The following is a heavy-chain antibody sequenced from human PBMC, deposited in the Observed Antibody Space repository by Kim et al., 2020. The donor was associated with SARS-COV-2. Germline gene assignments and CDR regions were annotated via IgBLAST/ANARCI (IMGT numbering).Heavy chain of an antibody. CDR1: GYTFTSYA. D-gene: IGHD5-18*01. Sequence: ASVKVSCKASGYTFTSYAMHWVRQAPGQRLEWMGWINAGNGNTKYSQKFQGRVTITRDTSASTAYMELSSLRSEDTAVYYCARRIQLWLGLPYYYGMGVWGQGTTVTVSS. V-gene: IGHV1-3*01. CDR2: INAGNGNT. CDR3: ARRIQLWLGLPYYYGMGV. J-gene: IGHJ6*02.